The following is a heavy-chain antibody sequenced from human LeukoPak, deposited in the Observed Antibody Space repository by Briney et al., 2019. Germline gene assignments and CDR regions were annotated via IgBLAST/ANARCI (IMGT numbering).Heavy chain of an antibody. CDR2: INWNGGST. D-gene: IGHD3-22*01. J-gene: IGHJ4*02. CDR1: GFTFYDYG. CDR3: ARVSGLGSYYDSGGYPDY. Sequence: PGGSLSLSCAPSGFTFYDYGMSWVRQAPGKGLGWVSGINWNGGSTGYADSVKGRFTISRDNAKNSLYLQMNSLRAEDTALYYCARVSGLGSYYDSGGYPDYWGQGTLVTVSS. V-gene: IGHV3-20*04.